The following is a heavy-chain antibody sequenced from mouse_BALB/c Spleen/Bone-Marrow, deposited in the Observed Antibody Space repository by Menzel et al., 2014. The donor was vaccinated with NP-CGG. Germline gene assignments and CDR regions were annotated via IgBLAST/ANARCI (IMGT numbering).Heavy chain of an antibody. CDR1: GYTFXEYI. CDR2: FYPGSGSI. J-gene: IGHJ3*01. CDR3: ARHGYGSSAWFAY. D-gene: IGHD1-1*01. Sequence: VHLVESGAGLVKPGASVKLSCKASGYTFXEYIIHWVKQRSGQGLEWIGWFYPGSGSIKYNEKFKDKATLTADKSSSTVYMELSRLTSEDSAVYFCARHGYGSSAWFAYWGQGTLVTVSA. V-gene: IGHV1-62-2*01.